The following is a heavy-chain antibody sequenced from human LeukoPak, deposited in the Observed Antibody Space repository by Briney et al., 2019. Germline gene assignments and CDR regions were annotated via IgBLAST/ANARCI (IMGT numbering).Heavy chain of an antibody. J-gene: IGHJ3*02. CDR1: GGSISSSSYY. CDR2: IYYIGST. Sequence: SETLSLTCTVSGGSISSSSYYWGWIRQPPGKGREWSGSIYYIGSTYYNPSLKSRVTISVDTSKNQFSLKLSSVTAADTAVYYCARHSPGGVRKAFDIWGQGTMVTVSS. D-gene: IGHD3-16*01. V-gene: IGHV4-39*01. CDR3: ARHSPGGVRKAFDI.